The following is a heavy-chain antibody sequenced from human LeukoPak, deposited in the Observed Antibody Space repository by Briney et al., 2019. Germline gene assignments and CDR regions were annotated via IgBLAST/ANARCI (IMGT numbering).Heavy chain of an antibody. D-gene: IGHD3-9*01. V-gene: IGHV4-34*01. J-gene: IGHJ4*02. CDR1: GGSFSGYY. Sequence: SETLSLTCAVYGGSFSGYYWSWIRQPPGKGLELIGEINHSGSTNYNPSLKSRVTISVDTSKNQFSLKLSSVTAADTAVYYCARVGYDILTGYPKSVDYWGQGTLVTVSS. CDR3: ARVGYDILTGYPKSVDY. CDR2: INHSGST.